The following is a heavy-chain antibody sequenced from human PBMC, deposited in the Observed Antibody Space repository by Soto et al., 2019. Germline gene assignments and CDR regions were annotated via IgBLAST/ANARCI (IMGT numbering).Heavy chain of an antibody. CDR2: ISYNRSNI. Sequence: PGGSLRLSCAASGFTFSSYSMNWVRQAPGKGLEWVSVISYNRSNIYYADSVKGRFTISRDNSKNTLYLQMNSLRAEDTAVYYCVCWFGELLDDAFDIWGQGTMVTVSS. J-gene: IGHJ3*02. V-gene: IGHV3-33*08. CDR3: VCWFGELLDDAFDI. D-gene: IGHD3-10*01. CDR1: GFTFSSYS.